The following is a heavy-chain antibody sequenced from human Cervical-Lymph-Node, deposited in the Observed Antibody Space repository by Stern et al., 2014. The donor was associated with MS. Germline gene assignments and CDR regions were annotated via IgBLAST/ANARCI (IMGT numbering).Heavy chain of an antibody. CDR3: AKGYSSLDP. V-gene: IGHV3-30*18. CDR1: GFTFSSYG. J-gene: IGHJ5*02. Sequence: QMQLVQSGGGVVQPGRSLRLSCAASGFTFSSYGMHWVRQAPGKGLEWVAVISYDGSNKYYADSVKGRFTISRDNSKNTLYLQMNSLRAEDTAVYYCAKGYSSLDPWGQGTLVTVSS. D-gene: IGHD6-19*01. CDR2: ISYDGSNK.